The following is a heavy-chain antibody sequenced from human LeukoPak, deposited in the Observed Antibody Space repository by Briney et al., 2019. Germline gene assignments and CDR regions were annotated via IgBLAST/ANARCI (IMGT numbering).Heavy chain of an antibody. V-gene: IGHV3-7*01. CDR2: IREDGRET. D-gene: IGHD4-17*01. CDR1: GFTFRSYW. Sequence: GGSLRLSCAASGFTFRSYWMSWVRQAPGKGLEWVANIREDGRETFYVDSVKGRFTISRDNGKDSLDLQMNSLRAEDTAVYYCARVPSTVTTRPDDYWGQGTLVTVSS. J-gene: IGHJ4*02. CDR3: ARVPSTVTTRPDDY.